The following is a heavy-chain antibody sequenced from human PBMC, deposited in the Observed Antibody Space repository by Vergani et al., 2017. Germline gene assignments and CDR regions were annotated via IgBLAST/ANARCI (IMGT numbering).Heavy chain of an antibody. CDR2: IRYDGSSE. V-gene: IGHV3-30*02. D-gene: IGHD2-8*01. CDR3: GNGVIAGNVGVAYFGMDV. CDR1: GFTLNTYG. J-gene: IGHJ6*02. Sequence: QVQILQSGGGVVQPGGSLRLSCTLSGFTLNTYGIHWVRQAPGKGLEWVSFIRYDGSSEYYGDSVKGRFTISRDKSQNTVNLQMNSLRTEDTDVYFCGNGVIAGNVGVAYFGMDVWGRGTTVTVSS.